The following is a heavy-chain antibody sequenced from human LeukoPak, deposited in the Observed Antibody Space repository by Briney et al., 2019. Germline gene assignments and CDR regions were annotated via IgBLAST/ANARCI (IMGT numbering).Heavy chain of an antibody. CDR2: IVVGSGNT. J-gene: IGHJ4*02. CDR1: GFTFTSSA. V-gene: IGHV1-58*01. CDR3: ARASRSGYYGSGSFDY. Sequence: ASVKVSCKASGFTFTSSAVQWVRQARGQRLEWIGWIVVGSGNTNYAQKFQERVTITRDMSTSTAYMELRSLRSDDTAVYYCARASRSGYYGSGSFDYWGQGTLVTVSS. D-gene: IGHD3-10*01.